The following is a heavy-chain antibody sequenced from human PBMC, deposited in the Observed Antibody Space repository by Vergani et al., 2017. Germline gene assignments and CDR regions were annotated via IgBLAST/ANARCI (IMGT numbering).Heavy chain of an antibody. CDR1: GFIFSNFG. V-gene: IGHV3-30*02. D-gene: IGHD2-21*02. J-gene: IGHJ4*02. CDR3: AXYLRDSTDGLPDS. Sequence: QVQLVESAGGVVQPGGSLRLFCAASGFIFSNFGMHWIRQAPGKGLEWLAYIGKDGINTRYRDDVKGRFTVSRDNSKDILYLQMDSLRSEDTALYYCAXYLRDSTDGLPDSWCPGTLVIVSS. CDR2: IGKDGINT.